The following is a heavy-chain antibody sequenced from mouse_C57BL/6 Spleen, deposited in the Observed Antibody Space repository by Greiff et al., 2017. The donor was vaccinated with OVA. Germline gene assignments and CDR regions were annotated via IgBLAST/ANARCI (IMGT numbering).Heavy chain of an antibody. CDR1: GFSFNTYA. CDR3: VSADYYGSSYAWFAY. V-gene: IGHV10-1*01. CDR2: IRSKSNNYAT. D-gene: IGHD1-1*01. J-gene: IGHJ3*01. Sequence: EVQRVESGGGLVQPKGSLKLSCAASGFSFNTYAMNWVRQAPGKGLEWVARIRSKSNNYATYYADSVKDRFTISRDDSESMLYLQMNNLKTEDTAMYYCVSADYYGSSYAWFAYWGQGTLVTVSA.